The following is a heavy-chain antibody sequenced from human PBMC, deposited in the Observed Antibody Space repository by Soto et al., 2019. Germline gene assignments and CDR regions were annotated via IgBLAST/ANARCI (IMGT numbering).Heavy chain of an antibody. V-gene: IGHV3-74*01. Sequence: GGSLRLSCVASGFTFSSYWMHWVRQAPGKGLVWVSRFNNDGTSTDYADSVKGRFTISRDDAKNTLSLQMNSLRVEDTAVYYRARGGPGNFDSWGQGTLVTVSS. J-gene: IGHJ4*02. CDR2: FNNDGTST. CDR3: ARGGPGNFDS. CDR1: GFTFSSYW.